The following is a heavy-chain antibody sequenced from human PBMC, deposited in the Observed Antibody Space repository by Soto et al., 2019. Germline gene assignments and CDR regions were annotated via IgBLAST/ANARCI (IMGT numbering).Heavy chain of an antibody. J-gene: IGHJ6*02. CDR3: AKARSTSLYGVEV. V-gene: IGHV3-23*01. CDR1: GFTFSSYA. Sequence: SLRLSCAASGFTFSSYAMTWVRQAPGQGLDWVSSISGSGGTTYYADSVKGRFTISRDNSKNTLYVQMNSLRAEDTAVYYCAKARSTSLYGVEVWGQGTTVTVSS. D-gene: IGHD2-2*01. CDR2: ISGSGGTT.